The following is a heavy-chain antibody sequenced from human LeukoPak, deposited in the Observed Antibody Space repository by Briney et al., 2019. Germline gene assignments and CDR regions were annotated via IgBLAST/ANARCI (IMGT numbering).Heavy chain of an antibody. D-gene: IGHD3-22*01. CDR1: GYTFTSYG. CDR2: INPNSGGT. CDR3: ARVRSGRLFYVDY. J-gene: IGHJ4*02. Sequence: GASVKVSCKASGYTFTSYGISWVRQAPGQGLEWMGWINPNSGGTNYAQKFQGRVTMTRDTSISTAYMELSRLRSDDTAVYYCARVRSGRLFYVDYWGQGTLVTVSS. V-gene: IGHV1-2*02.